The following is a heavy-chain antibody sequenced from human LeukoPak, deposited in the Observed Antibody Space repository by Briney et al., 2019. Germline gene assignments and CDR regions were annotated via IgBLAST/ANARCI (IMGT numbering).Heavy chain of an antibody. J-gene: IGHJ2*01. D-gene: IGHD6-19*01. CDR2: TRNKANSYTT. Sequence: GGSLRLSCAASGFTFSDHYMDWVRQAPGKGLEWVGRTRNKANSYTTEYAASVKGRFTISRDDSKNSLYLQMNSLKTEDTAVYYCARDSSIAVAGWMGHGYSDLWGRGTLVTVSS. CDR1: GFTFSDHY. V-gene: IGHV3-72*01. CDR3: ARDSSIAVAGWMGHGYSDL.